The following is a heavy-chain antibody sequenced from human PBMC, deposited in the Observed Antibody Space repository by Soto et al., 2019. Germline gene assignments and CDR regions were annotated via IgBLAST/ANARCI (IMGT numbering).Heavy chain of an antibody. V-gene: IGHV3-7*01. CDR1: GFTFNNYW. CDR3: VRDPSSGYDY. J-gene: IGHJ4*02. D-gene: IGHD6-19*01. Sequence: GGSLRLSCAASGFTFNNYWMSWVRQAPGKGLEWVANIKQDGSEHYYVDSVKGRFTNSRDNAKNSLYLQMNSLRAEDTAVYYCVRDPSSGYDYWGQGTLVTVSS. CDR2: IKQDGSEH.